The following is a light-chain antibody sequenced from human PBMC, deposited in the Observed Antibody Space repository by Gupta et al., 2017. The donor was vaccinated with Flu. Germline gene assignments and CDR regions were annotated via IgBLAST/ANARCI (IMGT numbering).Light chain of an antibody. J-gene: IGLJ3*02. CDR3: QSLDSDSSNWI. CDR2: DDD. V-gene: IGLV6-57*01. CDR1: GGSIVSGC. Sequence: TMSCTLTGGSIVSGCVKCCRHRPGTSPTTVLCDDDQRPRGVPDRFSGSFDSSSTSASLTITGLRPEDEADYYCQSLDSDSSNWIFGGGTKLTVL.